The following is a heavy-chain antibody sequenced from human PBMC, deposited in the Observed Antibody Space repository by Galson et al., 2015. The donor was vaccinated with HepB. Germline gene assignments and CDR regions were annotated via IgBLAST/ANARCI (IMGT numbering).Heavy chain of an antibody. Sequence: SETLSLTCTVSGGSISNYYWSWIRQPPGKGLEWIGFINYNVGTNYNSSLRSRVTISMDTSRNLFSLKLSSVTAADTAVYYCARDRWFDPWGQGTLVTVSS. V-gene: IGHV4-59*01. J-gene: IGHJ5*02. CDR3: ARDRWFDP. CDR1: GGSISNYY. CDR2: INYNVGT.